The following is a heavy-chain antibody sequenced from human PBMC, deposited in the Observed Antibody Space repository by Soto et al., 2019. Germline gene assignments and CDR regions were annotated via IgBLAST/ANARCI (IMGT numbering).Heavy chain of an antibody. CDR2: ITDTGGDA. J-gene: IGHJ4*02. CDR3: ARGSTDSYPGSRIFDF. V-gene: IGHV3-23*01. CDR1: GLTFGSRA. Sequence: EVQLLESGGDLKQPGGSLRLSCVASGLTFGSRAMSWVRQAPGEGLQWVSTITDTGGDAKYADSVRGRFVISRDNSKETLYLQMTSLTAEESAMYFCARGSTDSYPGSRIFDFWGRGTLVTVSS. D-gene: IGHD3-10*01.